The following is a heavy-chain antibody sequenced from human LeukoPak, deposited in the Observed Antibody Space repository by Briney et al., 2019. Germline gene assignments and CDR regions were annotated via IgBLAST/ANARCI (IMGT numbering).Heavy chain of an antibody. V-gene: IGHV1-24*01. CDR3: ATNLATVVTPAYY. J-gene: IGHJ4*02. CDR2: FDPEDGET. Sequence: ASVKVSCKVSASTTTELSMHWVRLIHGKGLDWMGGFDPEDGETIYAQKFQGRVTMTEDTSTDTTYMELSSLRSEDTAVYYCATNLATVVTPAYYWGQGTLVTVSS. D-gene: IGHD4-23*01. CDR1: ASTTTELS.